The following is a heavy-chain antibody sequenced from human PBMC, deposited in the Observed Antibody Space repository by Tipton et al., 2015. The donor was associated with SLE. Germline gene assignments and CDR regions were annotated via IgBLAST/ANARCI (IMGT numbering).Heavy chain of an antibody. CDR3: ARRAAQAYDSSGYYWVY. J-gene: IGHJ4*02. D-gene: IGHD3-22*01. Sequence: TLSLTCTVSGGSISSRSYYWGWIRQPPGKGLEWIGSINYSGSTYYKPFFKSRVTISIDTSKNQFSLKLSSVTAADTAVYYCARRAAQAYDSSGYYWVYWGQGTLVTVSS. CDR2: INYSGST. V-gene: IGHV4-39*01. CDR1: GGSISSRSYY.